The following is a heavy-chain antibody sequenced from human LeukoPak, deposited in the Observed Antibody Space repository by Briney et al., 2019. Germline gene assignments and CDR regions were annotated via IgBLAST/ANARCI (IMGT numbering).Heavy chain of an antibody. D-gene: IGHD3-9*01. Sequence: ASVKVSCKASGYTFTSYYMHWVRQAPGQGLEWMGWINPNSGGTNYAQKFQGRVTMTRDTSISTAYMELSRLRSDDTAVYYCARDHYDILTGYSHFDYWGQGTLVTVSS. V-gene: IGHV1-2*02. CDR2: INPNSGGT. J-gene: IGHJ4*02. CDR3: ARDHYDILTGYSHFDY. CDR1: GYTFTSYY.